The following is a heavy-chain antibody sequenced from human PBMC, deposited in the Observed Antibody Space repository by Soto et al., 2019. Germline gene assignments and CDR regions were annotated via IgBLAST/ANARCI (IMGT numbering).Heavy chain of an antibody. J-gene: IGHJ4*02. Sequence: GGSLRLSCAASGFTFSSYAMSWVRQAPGKGLEWVSAISGSGGSTYYADSVKGRFTISRDNSKNTLYLQMNSLRAEDTAVYYCAKGQEVPAGAGIAARRFDYWGQGTLVTVS. CDR2: ISGSGGST. V-gene: IGHV3-23*01. CDR3: AKGQEVPAGAGIAARRFDY. D-gene: IGHD6-6*01. CDR1: GFTFSSYA.